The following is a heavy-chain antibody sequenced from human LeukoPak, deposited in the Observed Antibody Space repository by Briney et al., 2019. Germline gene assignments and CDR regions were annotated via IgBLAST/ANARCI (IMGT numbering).Heavy chain of an antibody. CDR1: GYTFTRYA. CDR3: ARVPWEYHSIWYGDNWFDP. CDR2: INTNTGNP. V-gene: IGHV7-4-1*02. D-gene: IGHD6-13*01. J-gene: IGHJ5*02. Sequence: GASVKVSCKASGYTFTRYAVNWVRQAPGQGLEWMGWINTNTGNPTYAQGFTGRFVFSLDTSVSTAYLQISSLKAEDTAVYYCARVPWEYHSIWYGDNWFDPRGQGTLVTVSS.